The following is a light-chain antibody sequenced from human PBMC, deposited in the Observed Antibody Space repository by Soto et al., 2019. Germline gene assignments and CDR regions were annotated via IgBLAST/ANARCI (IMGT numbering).Light chain of an antibody. V-gene: IGKV3-11*01. Sequence: EIVLTQSPATLSLSRGERATLSCRASQSVSSYLAWYQQKPGQAPRLLIYDASNRATGIPARFSGSGSGTDFTLTISSLEPEDFAVYYCQQYSNFGQGTKVEIK. CDR1: QSVSSY. J-gene: IGKJ1*01. CDR3: QQYSN. CDR2: DAS.